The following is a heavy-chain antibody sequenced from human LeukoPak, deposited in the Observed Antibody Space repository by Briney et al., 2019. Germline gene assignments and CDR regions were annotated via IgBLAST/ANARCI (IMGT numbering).Heavy chain of an antibody. CDR2: IGTAGDT. V-gene: IGHV3-13*01. D-gene: IGHD6-13*01. J-gene: IGHJ4*02. CDR1: GFTFSSYA. CDR3: ARGIAAAGKAYYFDY. Sequence: GGSLRLSCAASGFTFSSYAMSWVRQATGKGLEWVSAIGTAGDTYYPGSVKGRFTISRENAKNSLYLQMNSLRAGDTAVYYCARGIAAAGKAYYFDYWGQGTLVTVSS.